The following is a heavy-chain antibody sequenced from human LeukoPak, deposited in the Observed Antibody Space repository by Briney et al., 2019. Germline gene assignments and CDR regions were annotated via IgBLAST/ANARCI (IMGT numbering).Heavy chain of an antibody. J-gene: IGHJ3*02. D-gene: IGHD2-2*01. Sequence: ASMKVSCKASGYPFTDYYIHWVRQAPGQGLEWMGWINPNSGDTNSAQRFQGRVTMTRDTSISTLYMELSRLRSDDTAVYYCARLIVVVPAAIHAFDIWGQGTLATVSS. CDR3: ARLIVVVPAAIHAFDI. CDR2: INPNSGDT. V-gene: IGHV1-2*02. CDR1: GYPFTDYY.